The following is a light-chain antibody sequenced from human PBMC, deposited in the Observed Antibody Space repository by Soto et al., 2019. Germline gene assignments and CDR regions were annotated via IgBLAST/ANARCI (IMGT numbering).Light chain of an antibody. CDR2: CAS. J-gene: IGKJ4*01. CDR1: QSVLYSSNNKTY. V-gene: IGKV4-1*01. CDR3: QQDYSIPPT. Sequence: DIVMTQSPDSLALSLRERATINCKSSQSVLYSSNNKTYLARYQQKPGQPPKLLIYCASTRESGVPDRFSGSGSWTDFTLTISSLQSEDVAVYYCQQDYSIPPTFGGGTKVEIK.